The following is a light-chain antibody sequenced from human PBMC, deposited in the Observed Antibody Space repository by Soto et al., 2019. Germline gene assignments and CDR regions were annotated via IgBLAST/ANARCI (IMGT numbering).Light chain of an antibody. Sequence: QSALTQPPSASGSPGQSVTISCTGTTSDVGGYNYVSWYQQHPGKAPKLLIYEVNKRSSGVPDRFSGSKSGNTASLTVSGLQAEDEADYYCSSYGGSNNYVLFGGGTKLTVL. CDR1: TSDVGGYNY. V-gene: IGLV2-8*01. CDR3: SSYGGSNNYVL. CDR2: EVN. J-gene: IGLJ2*01.